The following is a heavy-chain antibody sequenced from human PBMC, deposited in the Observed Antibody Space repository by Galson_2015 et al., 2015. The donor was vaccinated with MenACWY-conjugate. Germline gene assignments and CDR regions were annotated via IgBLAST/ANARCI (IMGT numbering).Heavy chain of an antibody. CDR1: GGSISSSNYY. V-gene: IGHV4-39*01. Sequence: ETLSLTCTVSGGSISSSNYYWGWVRQSPGKGLEWIGSINYSGSTYYNPSLKSRVTVSVDTSKKQFSLKLSSVTGADTAVYYCARLRNWGAPSDYWGRGTLVTVSS. J-gene: IGHJ4*02. CDR3: ARLRNWGAPSDY. D-gene: IGHD7-27*01. CDR2: INYSGST.